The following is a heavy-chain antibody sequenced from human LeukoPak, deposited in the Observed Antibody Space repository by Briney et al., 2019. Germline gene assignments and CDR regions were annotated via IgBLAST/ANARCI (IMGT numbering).Heavy chain of an antibody. CDR3: ARGGGDYGDPALDY. CDR1: GGSISSGGYY. CDR2: IYYSGST. V-gene: IGHV4-31*03. D-gene: IGHD4-17*01. Sequence: SETLSLTCTVSGGSISSGGYYWSWIRQHPGKGLEWIGYIYYSGSTYYNPSLKSRVTISVDTSKNQFSLKLSSVAAADTAVYYCARGGGDYGDPALDYWGQGTLVTVSS. J-gene: IGHJ4*02.